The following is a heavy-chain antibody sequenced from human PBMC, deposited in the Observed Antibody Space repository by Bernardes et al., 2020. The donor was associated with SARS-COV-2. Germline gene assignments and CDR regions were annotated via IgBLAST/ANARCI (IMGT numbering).Heavy chain of an antibody. D-gene: IGHD3-16*02. CDR3: AREFMITFGGVIVPSYFDY. CDR1: GFTFRSYG. J-gene: IGHJ4*02. Sequence: GGSLRLSCAASGFTFRSYGMHWVRQAPGKGLEWVAVVWYDGTNTYYADSVKGRFSISRDNSKNRLYLQMNSLRAEDTAVYYCAREFMITFGGVIVPSYFDYWGQGTLVTVSS. CDR2: VWYDGTNT. V-gene: IGHV3-33*01.